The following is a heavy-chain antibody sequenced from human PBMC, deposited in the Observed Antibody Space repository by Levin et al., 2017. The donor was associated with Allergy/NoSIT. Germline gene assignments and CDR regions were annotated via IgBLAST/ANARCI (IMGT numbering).Heavy chain of an antibody. CDR1: GYTFTSYD. CDR3: ARVVTLEGMDFDY. CDR2: MNPNSGNT. Sequence: GASVKVSCKASGYTFTSYDINWVRQATGQGLEWMGWMNPNSGNTGYAQKFQGRVTMTRNTSISTAYMELSSLRSEDTAVYYCARVVTLEGMDFDYWGQGTLVTVSS. V-gene: IGHV1-8*01. D-gene: IGHD3-10*01. J-gene: IGHJ4*02.